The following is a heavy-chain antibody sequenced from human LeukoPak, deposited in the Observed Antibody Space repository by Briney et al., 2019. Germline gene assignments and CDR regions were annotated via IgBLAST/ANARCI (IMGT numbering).Heavy chain of an antibody. V-gene: IGHV3-66*01. D-gene: IGHD3-10*01. CDR3: ARGVSGAPFH. CDR1: GFTVSSNY. Sequence: GGSLRLSCAASGFTVSSNYMSWVRQAPGKGLEWVSVIYTSGGTYYADSVKGRFTISRDNSKNTLYLQMNSLRAEDTAVYYCARGVSGAPFHWGQGTLVTVSS. CDR2: IYTSGGT. J-gene: IGHJ4*02.